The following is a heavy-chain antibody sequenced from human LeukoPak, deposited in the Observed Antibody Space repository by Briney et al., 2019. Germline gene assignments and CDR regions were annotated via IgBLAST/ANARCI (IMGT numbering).Heavy chain of an antibody. CDR2: IYYSGST. CDR1: GGSISSSSYY. J-gene: IGHJ6*03. Sequence: SETLSLTCTVSGGSISSSSYYWGWIRQPPGKGLEWIGSIYYSGSTYYNPSLKSRVTISVDTSKNQFSLKLSSVTAADTAVYYCARGHRGGGSYSYYYYYMDVWGKGTTVTVSS. CDR3: ARGHRGGGSYSYYYYYMDV. D-gene: IGHD1-26*01. V-gene: IGHV4-39*07.